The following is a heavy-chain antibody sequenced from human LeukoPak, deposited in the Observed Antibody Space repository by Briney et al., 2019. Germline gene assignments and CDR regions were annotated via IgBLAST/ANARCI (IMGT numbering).Heavy chain of an antibody. Sequence: GGSLRLSCAASGFTFSSYWMHWVRQAPGKGLVWVSRINSDGSSTSYADSVKGRFTISGDNAKNTLFLQMNSLRAGDTAVYYCARTSAYYYYAMDVWGQGTTVTVSS. CDR3: ARTSAYYYYAMDV. CDR1: GFTFSSYW. V-gene: IGHV3-74*01. CDR2: INSDGSST. J-gene: IGHJ6*02.